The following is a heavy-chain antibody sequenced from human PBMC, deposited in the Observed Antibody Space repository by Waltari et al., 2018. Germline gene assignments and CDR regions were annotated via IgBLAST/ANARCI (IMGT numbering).Heavy chain of an antibody. CDR2: IIPILGTA. CDR1: GGTFSSYA. V-gene: IGHV1-69*12. J-gene: IGHJ6*02. CDR3: ARGSYSNYLTYYYGMDV. Sequence: QVQLVQSGAEVKKPGSSVKVSCKASGGTFSSYAISWVRQAPGQGLEWMGGIIPILGTANYAQKFQGRVTITADESTSTAYMELSSLRSEDTAVYYCARGSYSNYLTYYYGMDVWGQGTTVTVSS. D-gene: IGHD4-4*01.